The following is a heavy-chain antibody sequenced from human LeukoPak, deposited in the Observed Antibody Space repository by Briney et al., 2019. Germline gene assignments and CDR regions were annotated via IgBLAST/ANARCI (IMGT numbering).Heavy chain of an antibody. V-gene: IGHV3-9*01. Sequence: SLRLSCAASGFTFDDYAMHWVRQAPGKGLEWVSGISWNSGSIGYADSVKGRFTISRDNAKNSLYLQMNSLRAEDTALYYCAKDHSPVLLWFGELSNWFDPWGQGTLVTVSS. CDR1: GFTFDDYA. J-gene: IGHJ5*02. CDR3: AKDHSPVLLWFGELSNWFDP. D-gene: IGHD3-10*01. CDR2: ISWNSGSI.